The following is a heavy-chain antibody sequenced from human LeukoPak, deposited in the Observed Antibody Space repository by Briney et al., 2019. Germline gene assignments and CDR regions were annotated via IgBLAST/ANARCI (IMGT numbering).Heavy chain of an antibody. D-gene: IGHD3-3*01. V-gene: IGHV4-39*07. J-gene: IGHJ5*02. CDR1: GGSISSTNYY. CDR3: ARLNYDSWNGLYNYFDP. Sequence: SETLSLTCTVSGGSISSTNYYWGWIRQPPGKGLEWIVNIYYNGNTYYNPSLKSRVAISVDTSKNQFSLKLTSVTAADTAVYYCARLNYDSWNGLYNYFDPWGQGTLVTVSS. CDR2: IYYNGNT.